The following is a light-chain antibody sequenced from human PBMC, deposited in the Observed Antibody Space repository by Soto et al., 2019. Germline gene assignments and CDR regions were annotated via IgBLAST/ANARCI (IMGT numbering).Light chain of an antibody. Sequence: IVLTQSPGTLSLSPGERATLSCRASQSVSSSYLAWYQQKPGQAPRLLIYGASSRATGIPDRFSGSGSGTDFTLTTSRLEPEDFAVYYCQQYGSSPKAFGQGTKV. V-gene: IGKV3-20*01. CDR1: QSVSSSY. J-gene: IGKJ1*01. CDR3: QQYGSSPKA. CDR2: GAS.